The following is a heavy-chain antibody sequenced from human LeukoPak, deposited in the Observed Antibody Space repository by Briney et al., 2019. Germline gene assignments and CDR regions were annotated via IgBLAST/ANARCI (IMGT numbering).Heavy chain of an antibody. V-gene: IGHV1-46*01. CDR1: GYTFTSYY. Sequence: ASVKVSCKASGYTFTSYYMHWVRQAPGQGLEWMGIINPSGGSTSYAQKFQGRVTMTRDTSTSTVYMELSSLRSEDTAVYYCARDLKNSEGLLAAGYYYMDVWGKGTTVIVSS. D-gene: IGHD1-14*01. CDR2: INPSGGST. CDR3: ARDLKNSEGLLAAGYYYMDV. J-gene: IGHJ6*03.